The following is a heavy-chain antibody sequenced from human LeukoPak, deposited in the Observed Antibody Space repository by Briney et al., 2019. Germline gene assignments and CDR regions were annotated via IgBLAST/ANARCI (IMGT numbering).Heavy chain of an antibody. D-gene: IGHD3-10*01. CDR1: GFTFSSYA. Sequence: PGGSLRLSCAASGFTFSSYAMSWVRQAPGKGLEWVSAISGSGGSTYYADSVKGRFTISRDNSKNTLYLQMNSLRAEDTAVYYCAKLGGSGSYPPDYYGMDVWGQGTTVTVSS. CDR3: AKLGGSGSYPPDYYGMDV. J-gene: IGHJ6*02. CDR2: ISGSGGST. V-gene: IGHV3-23*01.